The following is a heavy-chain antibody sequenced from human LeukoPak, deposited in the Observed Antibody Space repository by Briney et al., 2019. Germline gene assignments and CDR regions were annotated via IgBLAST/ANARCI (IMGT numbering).Heavy chain of an antibody. D-gene: IGHD3-3*01. Sequence: ASVKVSCKASGGTFSSYAISWVRQAPGLGLEWMGRIIPIFGTANYAQKFQGRVTITTDESTSTAYMELSSLRSEDTAVYYCARADYDFWSGYPDIYYMDVWGKGTTVTVSS. J-gene: IGHJ6*03. CDR1: GGTFSSYA. CDR3: ARADYDFWSGYPDIYYMDV. CDR2: IIPIFGTA. V-gene: IGHV1-69*05.